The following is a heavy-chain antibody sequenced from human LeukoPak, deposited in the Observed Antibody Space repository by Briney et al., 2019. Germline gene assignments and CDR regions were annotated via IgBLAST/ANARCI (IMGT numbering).Heavy chain of an antibody. J-gene: IGHJ4*02. V-gene: IGHV4-59*12. D-gene: IGHD1-14*01. CDR2: IYYSGST. Sequence: SETLSLTCTVSGGSISSYYWSWIRQPPGKGLEWIGYIYYSGSTNYNPSLKSRVTISVDTSKNQFSLKLSSVTAADTAVYYCAREDHEEYFDYWGQGTLATVSS. CDR3: AREDHEEYFDY. CDR1: GGSISSYY.